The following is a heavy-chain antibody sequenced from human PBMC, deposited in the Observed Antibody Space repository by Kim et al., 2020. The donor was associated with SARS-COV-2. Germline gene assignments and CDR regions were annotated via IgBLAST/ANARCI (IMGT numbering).Heavy chain of an antibody. V-gene: IGHV4-39*01. D-gene: IGHD5-12*01. CDR2: IYYSGST. Sequence: SETLSLTCTVSGGSISSSSYYWGWIRQPPGKGLEWIGSIYYSGSTYYNPSLKSRVTISVDTSKNQFSLKLSSVTAADTAVYYCARVATIGVDFDYWGQGTLVTVSS. J-gene: IGHJ4*02. CDR3: ARVATIGVDFDY. CDR1: GGSISSSSYY.